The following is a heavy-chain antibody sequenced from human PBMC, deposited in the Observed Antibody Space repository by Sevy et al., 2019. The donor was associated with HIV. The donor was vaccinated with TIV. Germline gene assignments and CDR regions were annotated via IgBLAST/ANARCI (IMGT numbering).Heavy chain of an antibody. CDR2: IIPIFGTA. D-gene: IGHD3-22*01. CDR3: ERGRDSSGYLFDY. CDR1: GGTFSSYA. V-gene: IGHV1-69*13. Sequence: ASVKVSCKASGGTFSSYAISWVRQAPGQGLEWMGGIIPIFGTANYAQKFQGRVTITADESTSTAYMELSSLRSEDTAVYYCERGRDSSGYLFDYWGQGTLVTVSS. J-gene: IGHJ4*02.